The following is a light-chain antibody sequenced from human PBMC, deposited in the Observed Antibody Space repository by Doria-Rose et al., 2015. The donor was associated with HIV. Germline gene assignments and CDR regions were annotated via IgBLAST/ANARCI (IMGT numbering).Light chain of an antibody. CDR1: QGISSY. J-gene: IGKJ1*01. V-gene: IGKV1-9*01. CDR3: QQLNSCPQT. CDR2: AAS. Sequence: TQSPSFLSASVGDRVTITCRASQGISSYLAWYQQKPGKAPNLLIFAASTLQSGVPSRFSGSGSGTEFTLTISSLQPEDFATYYCQQLNSCPQTFGQGTKVEIK.